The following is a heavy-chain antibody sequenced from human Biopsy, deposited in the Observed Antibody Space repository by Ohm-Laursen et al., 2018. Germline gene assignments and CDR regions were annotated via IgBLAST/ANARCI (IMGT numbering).Heavy chain of an antibody. Sequence: GSLRLSCSASGVTLSGYSMNWVRQAPGKGLEWVSSISASSSYIYYADSVKGRFTVSKENGKNSLYLQMNSLRAEDTAVYYCARDHDNWNAGGESYFDYWGQGTLVTVSS. CDR2: ISASSSYI. CDR1: GVTLSGYS. V-gene: IGHV3-21*06. J-gene: IGHJ4*02. D-gene: IGHD1-20*01. CDR3: ARDHDNWNAGGESYFDY.